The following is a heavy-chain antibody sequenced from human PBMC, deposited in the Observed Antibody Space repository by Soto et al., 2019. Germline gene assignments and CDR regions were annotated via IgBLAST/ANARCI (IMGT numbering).Heavy chain of an antibody. J-gene: IGHJ4*02. Sequence: GGSLRLSCAASGFTFSTYAMNWVRQASGKGLEWVSTISGSGGSTYYADSVKGRFTISRDNSKNTLYLQTNSLRAEDTALYYCAKDLGSSGSYHGIYFDSWGQGTLVTVSS. V-gene: IGHV3-23*01. CDR2: ISGSGGST. D-gene: IGHD1-26*01. CDR1: GFTFSTYA. CDR3: AKDLGSSGSYHGIYFDS.